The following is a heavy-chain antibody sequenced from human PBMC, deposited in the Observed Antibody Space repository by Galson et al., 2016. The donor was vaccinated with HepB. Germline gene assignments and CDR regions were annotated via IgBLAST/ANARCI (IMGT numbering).Heavy chain of an antibody. D-gene: IGHD3-10*01. CDR3: VRGSAAYFDY. V-gene: IGHV4-39*07. CDR2: MYYDGNN. J-gene: IGHJ4*02. Sequence: ETLSLTCTVSGASLSSSTYYWGWIRQPPGKGLDWIATMYYDGNNYRNPSLKRRVSISLDTNENQFSLQLRSVTAADTAVYFRVRGSAAYFDYWGQGSLVTVSS. CDR1: GASLSSSTYY.